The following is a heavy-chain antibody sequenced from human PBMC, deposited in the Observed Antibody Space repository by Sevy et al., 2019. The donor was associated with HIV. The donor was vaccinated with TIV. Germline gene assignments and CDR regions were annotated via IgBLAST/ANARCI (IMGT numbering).Heavy chain of an antibody. CDR1: GFTFGDYA. V-gene: IGHV3-49*03. CDR2: IRSKAYGGTT. CDR3: TRDTYYDFWSGYPGVGAFDI. D-gene: IGHD3-3*01. J-gene: IGHJ3*02. Sequence: GSLRLSCTASGFTFGDYAMSWFRQAPGKGLEWVGFIRSKAYGGTTEYAASVKGRFTISRDDSKSIAYLQMNSLKTEDTAVYYCTRDTYYDFWSGYPGVGAFDIWGQGTMVTVSS.